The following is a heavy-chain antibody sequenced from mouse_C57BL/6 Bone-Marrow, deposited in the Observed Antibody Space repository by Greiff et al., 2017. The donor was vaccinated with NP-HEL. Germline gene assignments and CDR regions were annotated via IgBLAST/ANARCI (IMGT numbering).Heavy chain of an antibody. CDR1: GYTFTTYW. CDR3: ARLLRDY. Sequence: VQLQQSGAELAKPGASVKLSCKASGYTFTTYWMHWVKQRPGQGLEWIGYINPSSGYTKYNQKFKDKATLTADKSYSTAYMQLSSLIYEGSAVYYCARLLRDYWGQGTTLTVSS. D-gene: IGHD1-1*01. J-gene: IGHJ2*01. V-gene: IGHV1-7*01. CDR2: INPSSGYT.